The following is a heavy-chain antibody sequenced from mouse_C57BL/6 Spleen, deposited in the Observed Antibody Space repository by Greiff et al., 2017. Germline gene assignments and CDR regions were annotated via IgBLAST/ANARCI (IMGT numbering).Heavy chain of an antibody. CDR2: IDPNSGGT. V-gene: IGHV1-72*01. J-gene: IGHJ2*01. CDR3: ARDSNWAYFDY. Sequence: QVQLQQPGAELVKPGASVKLSCKASGYTFTSYWMHWVKQRPGRGLGWIGRIDPNSGGTKYNEKFKSKATLTVDKPSSTAYMQLSSLTSEDSAVYYCARDSNWAYFDYWGQGTTLTVSS. D-gene: IGHD2-5*01. CDR1: GYTFTSYW.